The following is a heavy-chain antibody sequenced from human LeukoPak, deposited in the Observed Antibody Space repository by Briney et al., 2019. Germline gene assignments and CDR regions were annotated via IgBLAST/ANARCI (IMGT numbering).Heavy chain of an antibody. CDR2: ISYDGSDT. Sequence: GGSLRLSCEVSGFTFSDFAMHWVRQAPGKGLEWVASISYDGSDTYYGAAVKGRFTISRDSSLNTLHVEMNTLRGDDTALYYCVRPMGKWGLPTFYYWGQGTLVTVSS. CDR1: GFTFSDFA. CDR3: VRPMGKWGLPTFYY. D-gene: IGHD3-16*01. V-gene: IGHV3-30-3*01. J-gene: IGHJ4*02.